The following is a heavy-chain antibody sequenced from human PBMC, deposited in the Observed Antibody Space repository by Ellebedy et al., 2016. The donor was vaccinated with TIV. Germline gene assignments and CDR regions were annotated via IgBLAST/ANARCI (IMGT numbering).Heavy chain of an antibody. CDR2: ISHADDSK. Sequence: GESLKISCAASGLTLSNYIIHWVRQAPGKGLEWVSAISHADDSKYYADAVKGRFSVSRDNSHMASYLQMNSLTAKDTAIYYCAREGGSSGFAGYFDLWGRGTLVTVSS. V-gene: IGHV3-30-3*01. D-gene: IGHD3-22*01. CDR3: AREGGSSGFAGYFDL. J-gene: IGHJ2*01. CDR1: GLTLSNYI.